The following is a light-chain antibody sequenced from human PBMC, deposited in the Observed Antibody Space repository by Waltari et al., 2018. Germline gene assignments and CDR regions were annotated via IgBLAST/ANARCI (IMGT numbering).Light chain of an antibody. CDR3: QQYNNWPPWT. V-gene: IGKV3-15*01. J-gene: IGKJ1*01. Sequence: ETVMTQSPATLSVSPGERASSSCRTSRTISSNLAWYQQKPGQAPRLLIYGASIRATGVPARFSGSGSGTQFTITIHSLQSEDFAVYYCQQYNNWPPWTFGQGTKVEIK. CDR2: GAS. CDR1: RTISSN.